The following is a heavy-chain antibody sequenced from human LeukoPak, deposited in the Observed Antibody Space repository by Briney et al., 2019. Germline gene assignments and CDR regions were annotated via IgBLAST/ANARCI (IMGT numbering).Heavy chain of an antibody. V-gene: IGHV1-8*01. J-gene: IGHJ5*02. D-gene: IGHD3-16*02. Sequence: ASVKVSCKASGYTFTNYGINWVRQATGQGLEWMGWVNPKNGATGYAQKFQGRVTMTRDTSIGTAYMELSSLVSEDTAAYYCARMDRLSATPTTDWFDPWGQGTLVTVSS. CDR3: ARMDRLSATPTTDWFDP. CDR2: VNPKNGAT. CDR1: GYTFTNYG.